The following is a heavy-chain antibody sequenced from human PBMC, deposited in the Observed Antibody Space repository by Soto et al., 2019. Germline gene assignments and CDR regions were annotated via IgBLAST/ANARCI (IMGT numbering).Heavy chain of an antibody. CDR3: ARGWGYDSNDYYYAY. D-gene: IGHD3-22*01. CDR1: GGTFSRHA. V-gene: IGHV1-69*01. J-gene: IGHJ4*02. CDR2: IIPIFGTA. Sequence: QVQLVQSGAEVRTPGSSVNVSCKASGGTFSRHAISWVRQAPGQGLEWMGGIIPIFGTANHAQKFQGSVTIIADESTSTVYMELSSLRSEDTAMYYCARGWGYDSNDYYYAYWGQGTLVIVAS.